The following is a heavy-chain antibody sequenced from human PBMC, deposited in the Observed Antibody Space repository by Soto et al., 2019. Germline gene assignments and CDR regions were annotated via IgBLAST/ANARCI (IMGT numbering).Heavy chain of an antibody. CDR1: GYTFTSYG. D-gene: IGHD6-6*01. J-gene: IGHJ4*02. CDR3: ARVGTPYSSSYYFDY. Sequence: ASVKVSCKASGYTFTSYGISWVRQAPGQGLEWMGWISAYNGNTNYAQKLQGRVTMTTDTSTSTAYMELRSLRSDDTAVYYCARVGTPYSSSYYFDYWGQGTLVTVSS. V-gene: IGHV1-18*01. CDR2: ISAYNGNT.